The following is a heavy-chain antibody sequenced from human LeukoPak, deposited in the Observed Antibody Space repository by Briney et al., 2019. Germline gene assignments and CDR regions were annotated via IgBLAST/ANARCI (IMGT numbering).Heavy chain of an antibody. D-gene: IGHD5-12*01. Sequence: SETRSLTCAVYGGSLSNYYWSWIRQSPGKGLEWIGEISHSGSTNDNPSLKSRLTMSVDTSKNQFSLKLSSVTAADTAVYYCARRDIGDAFDIWGQGTMVTVSS. J-gene: IGHJ3*02. CDR3: ARRDIGDAFDI. CDR2: ISHSGST. V-gene: IGHV4-34*01. CDR1: GGSLSNYY.